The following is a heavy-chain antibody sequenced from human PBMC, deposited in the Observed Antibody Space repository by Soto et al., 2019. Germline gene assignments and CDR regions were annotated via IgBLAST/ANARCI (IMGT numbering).Heavy chain of an antibody. CDR1: GYTFTSYA. J-gene: IGHJ4*02. Sequence: ASVKVSCKASGYTFTSYAMNWVRQAPGQGLEWMGWINTNTGNPTYAQGFTGRFVFSLDTSVSTAYLQISSLKAEDTAVYYCARSFDLSGSYYRVDYWGQGTLVTVSS. V-gene: IGHV7-4-1*02. CDR2: INTNTGNP. D-gene: IGHD1-26*01. CDR3: ARSFDLSGSYYRVDY.